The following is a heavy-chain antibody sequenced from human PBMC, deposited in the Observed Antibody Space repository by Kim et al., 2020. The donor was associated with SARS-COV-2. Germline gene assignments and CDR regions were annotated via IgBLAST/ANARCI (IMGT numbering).Heavy chain of an antibody. D-gene: IGHD6-13*01. Sequence: SETLSLTCTVSGGSISSSSYYWGWIRQPPGKGLEWIGSIYYSGSTYYNPSLKSRVTISVDTSKNQFSLKLSSVTAADTAVYYCARLGRYSSSWSLLIGY. J-gene: IGHJ4*03. CDR2: IYYSGST. CDR3: ARLGRYSSSWSLLIGY. CDR1: GGSISSSSYY. V-gene: IGHV4-39*01.